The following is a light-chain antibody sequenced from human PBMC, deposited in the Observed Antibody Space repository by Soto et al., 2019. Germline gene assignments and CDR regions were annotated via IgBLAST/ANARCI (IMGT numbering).Light chain of an antibody. CDR2: DVS. V-gene: IGLV2-11*01. Sequence: QSALTQPRSVSGSPGQSVTISCTGASGDVGGNNFVSWYQQHPGKAPTLMIFDVSQRPSGVPDRFSGSKSGNTASLTISGLQAEDEADYYCCSFTAAHTYIFGTGTKLTVL. CDR3: CSFTAAHTYI. J-gene: IGLJ1*01. CDR1: SGDVGGNNF.